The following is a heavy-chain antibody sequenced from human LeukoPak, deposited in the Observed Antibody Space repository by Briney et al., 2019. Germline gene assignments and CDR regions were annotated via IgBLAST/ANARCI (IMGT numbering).Heavy chain of an antibody. V-gene: IGHV4-30-4*01. Sequence: PSETLSLTCTVSGGSISSGDYYWSWIRQPPGKGLEWIGYIYYSGSTNYNPSLKSRVTISLDTSKIQFSLKLSSVTAADTAVYYCARHAGAYTYFDYWGQGTLVTVSS. CDR1: GGSISSGDYY. J-gene: IGHJ4*02. D-gene: IGHD4-11*01. CDR2: IYYSGST. CDR3: ARHAGAYTYFDY.